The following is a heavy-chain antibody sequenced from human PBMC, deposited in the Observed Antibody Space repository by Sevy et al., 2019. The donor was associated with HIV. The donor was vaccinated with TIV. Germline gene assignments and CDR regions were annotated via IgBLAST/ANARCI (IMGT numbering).Heavy chain of an antibody. CDR1: GFTFRTYA. D-gene: IGHD3-10*01. CDR2: ISSNGDNA. J-gene: IGHJ4*02. CDR3: ARGPECGSTSFLSH. Sequence: GGSLRLSCAASGFTFRTYAFHWVRQTPGRGLEWIGLISSNGDNAFYANSVRGRFTISRDNSMNTLYLQMTSLTPDDTAVYYCARGPECGSTSFLSHWGQGTLVTVSS. V-gene: IGHV3-30*14.